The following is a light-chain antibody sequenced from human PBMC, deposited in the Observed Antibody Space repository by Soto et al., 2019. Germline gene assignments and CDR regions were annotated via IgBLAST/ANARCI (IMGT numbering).Light chain of an antibody. J-gene: IGKJ3*01. CDR2: GAS. Sequence: EIVLTQSPGTLSLSPGERATLSCRASQSVSSNYLTWYQQKPGQAPRLLIYGASSRATGIPDRSSGSGSGTDFTLTISRLEPEDFAVYDCQQYGSSPFTFGPGTKVDIK. V-gene: IGKV3-20*01. CDR3: QQYGSSPFT. CDR1: QSVSSNY.